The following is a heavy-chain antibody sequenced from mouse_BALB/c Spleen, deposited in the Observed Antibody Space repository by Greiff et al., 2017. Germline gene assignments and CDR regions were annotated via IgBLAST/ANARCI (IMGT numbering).Heavy chain of an antibody. D-gene: IGHD2-1*01. CDR2: IYPGDGDT. Sequence: QVQLKESGAELVRPGSSVKISCKASGYAFSSYWMNWVKQRPGQGLEWIGQIYPGDGDTNYNGKFKGKATLTADKSSSTAYMQLSSLTSEDSAVYFCARSEAPDYYGNYYAMDYWGQGTAVTVSS. V-gene: IGHV1-80*01. CDR3: ARSEAPDYYGNYYAMDY. J-gene: IGHJ4*01. CDR1: GYAFSSYW.